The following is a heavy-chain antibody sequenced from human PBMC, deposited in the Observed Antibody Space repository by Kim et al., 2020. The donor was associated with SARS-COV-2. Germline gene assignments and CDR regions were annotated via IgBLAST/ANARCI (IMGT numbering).Heavy chain of an antibody. V-gene: IGHV3-21*04. CDR2: IGSSSNYI. J-gene: IGHJ5*02. Sequence: GGSLRLSCAASGFTFSSHNIVWVRQAPGKGLEWVSSIGSSSNYIYYADSVKGRFTISRDNAKNSLFLQMNSLRAEDTAVYYCARSPYRTYGGWFDPWGQGSLVTVSS. CDR3: ARSPYRTYGGWFDP. D-gene: IGHD4-17*01. CDR1: GFTFSSHN.